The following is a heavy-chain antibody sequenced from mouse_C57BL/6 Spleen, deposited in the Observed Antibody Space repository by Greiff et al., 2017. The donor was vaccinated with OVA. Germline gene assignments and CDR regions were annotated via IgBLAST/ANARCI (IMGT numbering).Heavy chain of an antibody. CDR1: GYTFTDYE. D-gene: IGHD4-1*01. CDR3: TRSRTGHFDY. J-gene: IGHJ2*01. V-gene: IGHV1-15*01. CDR2: IDPETGGT. Sequence: QVQLQQSGAELVRPGASVTLSCKASGYTFTDYEMHWVKQTPVHGLEWIGAIDPETGGTAYNQKFKGKAILTADKSSSTAYMELRSLTSEDSAVYYCTRSRTGHFDYWGQGTTLTVSS.